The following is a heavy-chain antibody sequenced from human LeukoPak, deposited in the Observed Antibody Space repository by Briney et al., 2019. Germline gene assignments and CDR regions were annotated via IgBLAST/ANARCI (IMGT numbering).Heavy chain of an antibody. V-gene: IGHV1-2*02. CDR3: ARDGSDIVVVPAGIYYYYYMDV. CDR2: INPNSGGT. D-gene: IGHD2-2*01. J-gene: IGHJ6*03. Sequence: ASVKVSCKASGYTFTSYYMHWVRQAPGQGLEWMGWINPNSGGTNYAQKFQGRVTMTRDTSISTAYMELSRLRSDDTAVFYCARDGSDIVVVPAGIYYYYYMDVWGKGTTVTVSS. CDR1: GYTFTSYY.